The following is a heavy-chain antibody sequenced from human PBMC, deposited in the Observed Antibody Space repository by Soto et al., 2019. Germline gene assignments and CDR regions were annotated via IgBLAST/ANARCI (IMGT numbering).Heavy chain of an antibody. Sequence: QVQLVQSGAEVKKPGASVKVSCKASGYDFSSYGISWVRQAPGQGLEWMGWISACNGNRDYAQQFEGRVTMTSDTSRTTAYMELRSLRSDDTSVYYCVRDPQRIDYWGQGTLVNVSS. D-gene: IGHD2-2*01. V-gene: IGHV1-18*04. J-gene: IGHJ4*02. CDR2: ISACNGNR. CDR3: VRDPQRIDY. CDR1: GYDFSSYG.